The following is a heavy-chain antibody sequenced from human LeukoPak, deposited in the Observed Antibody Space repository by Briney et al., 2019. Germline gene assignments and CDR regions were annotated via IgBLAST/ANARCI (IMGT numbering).Heavy chain of an antibody. CDR1: GYTFTAYA. J-gene: IGHJ4*02. V-gene: IGHV1-3*01. D-gene: IGHD5-12*01. CDR2: INAGNGNT. CDR3: ARAYSGYDYVVC. Sequence: ASVKVSCKAPGYTFTAYALHWVRQAPGQRLEWMGWINAGNGNTKYSQKFQGRVTFTRDTSASTAYMELSSLRSEDTAVYYCARAYSGYDYVVCWGQGTLVTVSS.